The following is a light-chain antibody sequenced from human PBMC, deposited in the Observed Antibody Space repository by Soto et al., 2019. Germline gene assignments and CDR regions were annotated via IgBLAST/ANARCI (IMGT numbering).Light chain of an antibody. CDR2: DAS. J-gene: IGKJ5*01. V-gene: IGKV1D-13*01. CDR1: QGISSA. CDR3: QQYENLPT. Sequence: AIQLTQSPSSLSASVGDGVTITCRASQGISSALAWYQQKPGXAPKLLIYDASSLESGFPSRFSFSGSGTDFTLTISSLQPEDFATYYCQQYENLPTFVQGRRLEIK.